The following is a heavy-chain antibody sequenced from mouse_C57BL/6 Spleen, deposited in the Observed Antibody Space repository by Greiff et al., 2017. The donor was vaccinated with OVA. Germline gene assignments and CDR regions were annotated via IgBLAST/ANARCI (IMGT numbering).Heavy chain of an antibody. CDR1: GYTFTDYY. V-gene: IGHV1-26*01. D-gene: IGHD3-2*02. Sequence: VQLQQSGPELVKPGASVKISCKASGYTFTDYYMNWVKQSHGKSLEWIGDINPNNGGTSYNQKFKGKATLTVDKSSSTAYMELRSLTSEDSAVYYCARRQLRLQDYAMDYWGQGTSVTVSS. CDR3: ARRQLRLQDYAMDY. J-gene: IGHJ4*01. CDR2: INPNNGGT.